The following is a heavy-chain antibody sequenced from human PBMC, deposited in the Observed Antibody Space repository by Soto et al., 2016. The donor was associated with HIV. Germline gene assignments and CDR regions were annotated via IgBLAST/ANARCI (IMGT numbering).Heavy chain of an antibody. CDR3: AVELRTT. J-gene: IGHJ3*01. CDR1: GFTFRSFW. D-gene: IGHD1-1*01. Sequence: EVQLVESGGGLVQPGESLRLSCAASGFTFRSFWMHWIRQTPGKGLQWVSRINSDGSITTYADSVKGRFTISRDNSNNTLYLQMNSLRAEDTVFLHCAVELRTTWGQGT. CDR2: INSDGSIT. V-gene: IGHV3-74*03.